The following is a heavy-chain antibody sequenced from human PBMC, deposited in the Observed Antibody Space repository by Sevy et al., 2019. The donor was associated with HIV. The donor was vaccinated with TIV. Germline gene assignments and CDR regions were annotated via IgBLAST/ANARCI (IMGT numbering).Heavy chain of an antibody. D-gene: IGHD3-16*01. V-gene: IGHV3-23*01. CDR3: ATGHTSMITDLDY. CDR2: VESGGST. Sequence: GGCLRLSCGASGFIFSNNAMNWVRQAPGKGPEWVSGVESGGSTYYADSVKGRFTISRDNSKNMLFLQMSSLRAQDTAIYYCATGHTSMITDLDYWGLGTMVTVSS. J-gene: IGHJ4*02. CDR1: GFIFSNNA.